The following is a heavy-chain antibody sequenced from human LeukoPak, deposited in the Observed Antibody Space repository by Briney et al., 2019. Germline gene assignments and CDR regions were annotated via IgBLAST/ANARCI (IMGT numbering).Heavy chain of an antibody. Sequence: SETLSLTCRVSGGSVSSRNYSWTWIRQPPGKGLEWIGYIYNSGSTKCNPSLKSRVTISVDTSKNQFSLKLSSVTAADTAVYYCATDRQVYGSGEYYFDYWGQGTLVSVSS. CDR1: GGSVSSRNYS. CDR2: IYNSGST. D-gene: IGHD3-10*01. V-gene: IGHV4-61*01. J-gene: IGHJ4*02. CDR3: ATDRQVYGSGEYYFDY.